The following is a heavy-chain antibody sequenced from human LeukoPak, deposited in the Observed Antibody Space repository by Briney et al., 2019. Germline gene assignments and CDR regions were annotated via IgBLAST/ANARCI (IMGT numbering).Heavy chain of an antibody. D-gene: IGHD3-10*02. Sequence: GGSLRLSCAASGLTFSSYGMLWVRQAPGKGLEWVAVISYDGSNKYYADSVKGRFTISRDNSKNTPYLQMNSLRAEDTAVYHCAELGITMTGGVWGKGTTVTISS. CDR2: ISYDGSNK. CDR1: GLTFSSYG. V-gene: IGHV3-30*18. CDR3: AELGITMTGGV. J-gene: IGHJ6*04.